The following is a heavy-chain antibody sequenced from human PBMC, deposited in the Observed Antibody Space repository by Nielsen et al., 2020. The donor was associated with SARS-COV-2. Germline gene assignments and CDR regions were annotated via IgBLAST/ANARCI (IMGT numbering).Heavy chain of an antibody. J-gene: IGHJ5*02. CDR3: ARSEGPYKYFDP. V-gene: IGHV3-74*01. CDR2: TNTDGSST. CDR1: GFTFSSYA. D-gene: IGHD5-24*01. Sequence: GESLKISCAASGFTFSSYAMHWVRQAPGKGLEWVSRTNTDGSSTNYADSVKGRFTISRDNAKNTLYLQMNSLRAEDTAVYYCARSEGPYKYFDPWGQGTLVTVSS.